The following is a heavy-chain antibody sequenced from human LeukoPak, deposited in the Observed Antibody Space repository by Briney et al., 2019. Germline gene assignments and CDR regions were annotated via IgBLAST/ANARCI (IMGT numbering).Heavy chain of an antibody. J-gene: IGHJ3*02. CDR3: ARPSNVVPAATADI. CDR2: IYYSGST. V-gene: IGHV4-39*01. D-gene: IGHD2-2*01. CDR1: GGSISSSSYY. Sequence: PSETLSLTCTVSGGSISSSSYYWGWIRQPPGKGLEWIGSIYYSGSTYYNPSLKSRVTISVDTSKNQFSLKLSSVTAADTAVYYCARPSNVVPAATADIGGQGTMVTVSS.